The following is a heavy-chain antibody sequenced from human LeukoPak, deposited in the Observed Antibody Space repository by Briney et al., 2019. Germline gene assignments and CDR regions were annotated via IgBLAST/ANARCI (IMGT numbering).Heavy chain of an antibody. Sequence: GASVKVSCKASGGTFSSYAISWVRQAPGQGLEWMGGIIPIFGTANYAQKFQGRVTITADESTSTAYMELSSLRSEDTAVYYCARERLRSLGGIAVAAPLDPDYYYGMGVWGQGTTVTVSS. CDR3: ARERLRSLGGIAVAAPLDPDYYYGMGV. CDR1: GGTFSSYA. V-gene: IGHV1-69*13. D-gene: IGHD6-19*01. J-gene: IGHJ6*02. CDR2: IIPIFGTA.